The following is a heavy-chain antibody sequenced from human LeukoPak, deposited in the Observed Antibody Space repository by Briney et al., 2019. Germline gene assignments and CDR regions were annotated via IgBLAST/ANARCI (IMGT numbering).Heavy chain of an antibody. CDR1: GFTFNSYW. Sequence: GGSLRLSCAASGFTFNSYWMHWVRQAPGKGLVWVSRINSDGSSTSYADSVKGRFTIFRDNAKNTLYLQMNSLRAEDTAVYYCARWGPYCSSTSCYGLGYWGQGTLVTVSS. CDR3: ARWGPYCSSTSCYGLGY. V-gene: IGHV3-74*01. J-gene: IGHJ4*02. CDR2: INSDGSST. D-gene: IGHD2-2*01.